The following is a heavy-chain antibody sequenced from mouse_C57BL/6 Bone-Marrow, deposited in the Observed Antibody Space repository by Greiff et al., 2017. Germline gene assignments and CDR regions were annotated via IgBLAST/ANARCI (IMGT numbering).Heavy chain of an antibody. CDR1: GFTFSSYA. CDR3: ARDYYDYQGRFAY. Sequence: DVMLVESGGGLVKPGGSLKLSCAASGFTFSSYAMSWVRQTPEKRLEWVATISDGGSYTYYPDNVKGRFTISRDNAKNNLYLQMSHLKSEDTAMYYCARDYYDYQGRFAYWGQGTLVTVSA. J-gene: IGHJ3*01. D-gene: IGHD2-4*01. CDR2: ISDGGSYT. V-gene: IGHV5-4*01.